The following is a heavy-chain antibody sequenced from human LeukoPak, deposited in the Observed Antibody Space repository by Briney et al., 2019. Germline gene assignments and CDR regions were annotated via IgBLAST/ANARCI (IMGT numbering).Heavy chain of an antibody. J-gene: IGHJ4*02. Sequence: GASVKVSCKASGYTFTSYGISWVRQAPGQGLEWMGWINPNSGGTNYAQKFQGRVTMTRDTSISTAYMELSRLRSDDTAVYYCARVRGSGWYPVDYWGQGTLVTVSS. V-gene: IGHV1-2*02. CDR2: INPNSGGT. CDR1: GYTFTSYG. CDR3: ARVRGSGWYPVDY. D-gene: IGHD6-19*01.